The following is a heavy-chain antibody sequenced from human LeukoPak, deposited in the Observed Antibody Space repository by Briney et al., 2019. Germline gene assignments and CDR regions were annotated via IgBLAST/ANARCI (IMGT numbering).Heavy chain of an antibody. CDR1: GGTFSSYA. D-gene: IGHD3-3*01. V-gene: IGHV1-69*13. Sequence: SVKVSCKASGGTFSSYAISWVRQAPGQGLEWMGGIIPIFGTANYAQKFQGRVTITADESTSTAYMELSSLRSEDTAVYYRAREPDDFWSGYGIELRRRDYYYYYMDVWGKGTTVTVSS. J-gene: IGHJ6*03. CDR3: AREPDDFWSGYGIELRRRDYYYYYMDV. CDR2: IIPIFGTA.